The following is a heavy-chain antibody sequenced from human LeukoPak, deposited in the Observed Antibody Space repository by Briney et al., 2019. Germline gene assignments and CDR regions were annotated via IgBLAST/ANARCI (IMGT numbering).Heavy chain of an antibody. CDR1: GYTFTSYD. CDR3: ARGRPIFGNYYYYYMDV. Sequence: ASVKVSCKASGYTFTSYDINWVRQATGQGLEWMGWMNPNSGNTGYAQKFQGRVTITRNTSISTAYMELSSLRSEDTAVYYCARGRPIFGNYYYYYMDVWGKGTTVTVSS. CDR2: MNPNSGNT. D-gene: IGHD3-3*01. J-gene: IGHJ6*03. V-gene: IGHV1-8*03.